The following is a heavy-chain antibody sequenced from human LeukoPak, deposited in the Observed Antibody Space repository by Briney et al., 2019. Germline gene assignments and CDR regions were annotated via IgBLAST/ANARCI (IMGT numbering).Heavy chain of an antibody. CDR3: ARVGGTNFYYYGLDV. CDR1: GGSISGYY. Sequence: SETLSLTCAVSGGSISGYYWSWIRQPPGKGLEWIGYIYDRGSTNYNPSLKSRVTISVDTSKNQFSLKLNSVTAADTAVYYCARVGGTNFYYYGLDVWGQGTTVTVSS. V-gene: IGHV4-59*01. J-gene: IGHJ6*02. CDR2: IYDRGST. D-gene: IGHD1/OR15-1a*01.